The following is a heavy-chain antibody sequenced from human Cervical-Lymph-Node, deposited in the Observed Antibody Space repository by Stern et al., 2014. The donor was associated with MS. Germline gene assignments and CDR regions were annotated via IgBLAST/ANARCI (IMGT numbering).Heavy chain of an antibody. CDR2: ISTDGSAQ. J-gene: IGHJ4*02. CDR1: GFTFSNFA. V-gene: IGHV3-30-3*01. Sequence: VQLLESGGGVVQPGRSLRLSCAVSGFTFSNFAMNWLRQSPVKGLEWVAAISTDGSAQNYADAVKGRFTISRDNSKNTMYLEMNSLRTEDTAVYYCARDFGYWGQGTLVTVSS. CDR3: ARDFGY.